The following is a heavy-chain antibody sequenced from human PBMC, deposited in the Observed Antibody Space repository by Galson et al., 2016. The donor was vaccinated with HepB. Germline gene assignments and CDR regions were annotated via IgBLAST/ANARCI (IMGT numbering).Heavy chain of an antibody. D-gene: IGHD3-10*01. CDR1: GFNSSSYS. CDR2: IYDGPHPT. J-gene: IGHJ4*02. Sequence: SLRLSCAASGFNSSSYSMNWVRQAPGKGLEWISYIYDGPHPTFYADSVKGRFAISSDKAKNSLYLQMNRLTDEDTAVYDCARALESGSGSYYFFLWGQGIPVTVSS. V-gene: IGHV3-48*02. CDR3: ARALESGSGSYYFFL.